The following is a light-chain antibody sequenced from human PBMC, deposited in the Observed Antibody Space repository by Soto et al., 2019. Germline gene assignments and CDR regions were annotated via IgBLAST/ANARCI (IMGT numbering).Light chain of an antibody. CDR3: QQYENLPT. CDR1: QGVLYSSNNKNY. CDR2: WAS. J-gene: IGKJ5*01. V-gene: IGKV4-1*01. Sequence: DSLMTQSPDSLAVSLGERAPITCKSSQGVLYSSNNKNYLAWYQQKPGQPPKLLIYWASTRESGVPDRFSGSGSGTDFTLTISRLQPEDIATYYCQQYENLPTLGQGTRLEIK.